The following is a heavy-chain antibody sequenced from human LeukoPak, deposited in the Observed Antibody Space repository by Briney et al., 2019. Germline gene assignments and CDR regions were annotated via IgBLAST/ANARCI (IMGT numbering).Heavy chain of an antibody. Sequence: PGGSLRLSCAASGFTFSDYYMSWIRQAPGKGLEWVSYISSSGSTVYYADSVKGRFTISRDNAKNSLYLQMNSLRAEDTAAYYCARDPIYDSSGHDWGQGTLVTVSS. V-gene: IGHV3-11*01. CDR2: ISSSGSTV. J-gene: IGHJ4*02. CDR3: ARDPIYDSSGHD. CDR1: GFTFSDYY. D-gene: IGHD3-22*01.